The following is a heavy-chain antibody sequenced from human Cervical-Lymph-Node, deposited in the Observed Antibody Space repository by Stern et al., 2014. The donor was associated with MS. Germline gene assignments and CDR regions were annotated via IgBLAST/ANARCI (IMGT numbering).Heavy chain of an antibody. CDR3: ARSPDLYDSSGYYFD. CDR2: IIPFLGIA. Sequence: VHLGDSGAEVKKPGSSVKVSCKASGGTLNNYAVSWVRQAPGQGLEWIGKIIPFLGIANYAHKFQGRVTLTAAATTSYMEVSSLRSDDTAVYYCARSPDLYDSSGYYFDWGQGTLVTVSS. D-gene: IGHD3-22*01. V-gene: IGHV1-69*09. J-gene: IGHJ4*02. CDR1: GGTLNNYA.